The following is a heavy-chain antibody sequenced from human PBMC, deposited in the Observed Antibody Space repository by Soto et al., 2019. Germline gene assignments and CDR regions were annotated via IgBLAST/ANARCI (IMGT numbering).Heavy chain of an antibody. CDR3: TSDVALLISNDYSNYGADHPPYPYYYYYMDV. CDR1: GFTFSGSA. CDR2: IRSKANSYAT. D-gene: IGHD4-4*01. V-gene: IGHV3-73*01. J-gene: IGHJ6*03. Sequence: GGSLRLSCAASGFTFSGSAMHWVRQASGKGLEWVGRIRSKANSYATAYAASVKGRFTISRDDSKNTGYLQMNSLKTEDTAVYYCTSDVALLISNDYSNYGADHPPYPYYYYYMDVWGKGTTVTVSS.